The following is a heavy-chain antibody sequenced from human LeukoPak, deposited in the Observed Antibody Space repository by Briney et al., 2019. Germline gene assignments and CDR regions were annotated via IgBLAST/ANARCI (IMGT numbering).Heavy chain of an antibody. CDR2: INQDGSET. D-gene: IGHD1-26*01. CDR1: GFTFSNAW. CDR3: ARGVGDA. Sequence: PGGSLRLSCVASGFTFSNAWMSWVRQVPGKGLEWVANINQDGSETYYVDSVKGRFSISRDNAKNSLDLQMNSLRVEDTAVYYCARGVGDAWGQGTLVTVSS. V-gene: IGHV3-7*01. J-gene: IGHJ5*02.